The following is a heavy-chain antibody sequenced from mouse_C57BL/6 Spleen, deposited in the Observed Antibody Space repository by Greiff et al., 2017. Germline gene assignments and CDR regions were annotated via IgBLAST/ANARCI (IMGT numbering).Heavy chain of an antibody. D-gene: IGHD4-1*01. J-gene: IGHJ3*01. CDR1: GFSFNTYA. CDR2: IRSKSNNYAT. V-gene: IGHV10-1*01. CDR3: VSSELGPWFAY. Sequence: GGGLVQPKGSLKLSCAASGFSFNTYAMNWVRQAPGKGLEWVARIRSKSNNYATYYADSVKDRFTISRDDSESMLYLQMNNLKTEDTAMYYCVSSELGPWFAYWGQGTLVTVSA.